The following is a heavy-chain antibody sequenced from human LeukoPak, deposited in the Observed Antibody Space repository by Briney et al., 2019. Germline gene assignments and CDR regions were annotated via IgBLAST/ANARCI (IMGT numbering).Heavy chain of an antibody. CDR2: IYSGGST. CDR1: GFSVSNNY. D-gene: IGHD2-15*01. Sequence: PGGSLRLPCAASGFSVSNNYMSWVRQAPGKGLEWVSVIYSGGSTFYADSVKGRFTISRDNSKNTLYLQMNGLRAEDTAVYYCASDSYSPEYFQHWGQGTLVTVSS. CDR3: ASDSYSPEYFQH. J-gene: IGHJ1*01. V-gene: IGHV3-66*01.